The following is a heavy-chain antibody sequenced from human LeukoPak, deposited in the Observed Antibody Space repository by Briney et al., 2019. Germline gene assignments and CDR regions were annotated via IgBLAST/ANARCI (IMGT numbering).Heavy chain of an antibody. Sequence: ASVKVSCKASGYTFTGYYMHWVRQAPGQGLEWMGWINPNSGGTNYAQKFQGRVTMTRDTSISTAYMEPSRLRSDDTAVYYCARTCSSTSCFDYWGQGTLVTVSS. J-gene: IGHJ4*02. CDR3: ARTCSSTSCFDY. CDR2: INPNSGGT. D-gene: IGHD2-2*01. CDR1: GYTFTGYY. V-gene: IGHV1-2*02.